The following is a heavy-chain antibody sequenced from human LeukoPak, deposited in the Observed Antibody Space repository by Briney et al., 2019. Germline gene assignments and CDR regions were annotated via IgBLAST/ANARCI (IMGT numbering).Heavy chain of an antibody. CDR1: GGSFSGYY. J-gene: IGHJ4*02. D-gene: IGHD4-11*01. Sequence: SETLSLTCAVYGGSFSGYYWSWIRQPPGKGLEWIGEINHSGSTNYNPSLKSRVTISVDTSKNQFSLKLSSVTAADTAVYYCARVDAYRSDRAFDYWGQGTLVTVSS. V-gene: IGHV4-34*01. CDR2: INHSGST. CDR3: ARVDAYRSDRAFDY.